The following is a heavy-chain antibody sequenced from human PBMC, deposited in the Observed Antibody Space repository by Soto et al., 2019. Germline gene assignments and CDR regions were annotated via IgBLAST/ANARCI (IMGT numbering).Heavy chain of an antibody. D-gene: IGHD3-3*01. V-gene: IGHV1-8*01. CDR2: MNPNSGNT. CDR1: GYTFTTYH. J-gene: IGHJ6*02. CDR3: ARGSWVGSYDFWCGYYGDYGMDV. Sequence: ASVKVSCNTSGYTFTTYHINWVRQATGQGLEWMGWMNPNSGNTGYAQKFQGRVTMTRNTSISTAYMELSSLRSEDTAVYYCARGSWVGSYDFWCGYYGDYGMDVWGQGTTVTVSS.